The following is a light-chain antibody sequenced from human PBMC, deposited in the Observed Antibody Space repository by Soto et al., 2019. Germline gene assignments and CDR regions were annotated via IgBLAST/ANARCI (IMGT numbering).Light chain of an antibody. J-gene: IGKJ1*01. Sequence: DIQMTQSPSTLSASVGDRVTITCRASQSISSWLAWYQQKPGKAPKLLIYKASSLESGVPSRFSGSGSGTEFTLTISSLQPDDFATYYCQQYNSYPLTFGQGTTVEIK. CDR1: QSISSW. CDR3: QQYNSYPLT. CDR2: KAS. V-gene: IGKV1-5*03.